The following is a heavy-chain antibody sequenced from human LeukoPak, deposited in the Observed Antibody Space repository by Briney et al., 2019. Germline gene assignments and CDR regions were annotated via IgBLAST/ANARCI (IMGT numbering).Heavy chain of an antibody. CDR3: ARHSPPPSQGLFHFDC. Sequence: PSETLSLTCTVSGGPISTYYWSWIRQPPGKGREWIGYIHYRGSTNYNPSLESRVTISVDTSKNQFSLKLSSVTAADTAVYYCARHSPPPSQGLFHFDCWGQGTLVTVSS. V-gene: IGHV4-59*08. J-gene: IGHJ4*02. CDR2: IHYRGST. CDR1: GGPISTYY.